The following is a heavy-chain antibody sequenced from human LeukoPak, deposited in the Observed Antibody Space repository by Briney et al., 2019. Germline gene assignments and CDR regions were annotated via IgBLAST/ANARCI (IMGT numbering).Heavy chain of an antibody. CDR3: ARGEVVVVVAAYYYYYGMDV. D-gene: IGHD2-15*01. V-gene: IGHV4-34*01. CDR2: INHSGST. CDR1: GGSFSGYY. Sequence: SETLSLTCAVYGGSFSGYYWSWIRQPPGKGLEWIWEINHSGSTNYNPSLKSRVTISVDTSKNQFSLKLSSVTAADTAVYYCARGEVVVVVAAYYYYYGMDVWGQGTTVTVSS. J-gene: IGHJ6*02.